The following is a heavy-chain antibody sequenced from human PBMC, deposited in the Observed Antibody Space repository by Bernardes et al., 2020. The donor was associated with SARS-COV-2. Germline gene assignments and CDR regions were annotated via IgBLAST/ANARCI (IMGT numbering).Heavy chain of an antibody. CDR1: GFTVSSNY. J-gene: IGHJ4*02. D-gene: IGHD3-3*01. V-gene: IGHV3-53*01. Sequence: GGSLRLSCAASGFTVSSNYMSWVRQAPGKGLEWVSVIYSGGSTYYADSVKGRFTISRDNSKNTLYLQMNSLRAEDTAVYYCARERGFLGGGFDYWGQGTLVTVSS. CDR2: IYSGGST. CDR3: ARERGFLGGGFDY.